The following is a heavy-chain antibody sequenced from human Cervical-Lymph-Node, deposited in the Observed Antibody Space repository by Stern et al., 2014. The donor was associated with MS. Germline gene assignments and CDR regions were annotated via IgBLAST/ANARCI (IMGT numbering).Heavy chain of an antibody. V-gene: IGHV1-69*01. CDR1: GGTFSSYA. J-gene: IGHJ4*02. D-gene: IGHD2-21*02. CDR2: IIPIFGTA. CDR3: AREPAYCGGDCYYYFDY. Sequence: MQLVESGAEVKKPGSSVKVSCKASGGTFSSYAISWVRQAPGQGLEWMGGIIPIFGTANYAQKFQGRVTITADESTSTAYMELSSLRSEDTAVYYCAREPAYCGGDCYYYFDYWGQGTLVTVSS.